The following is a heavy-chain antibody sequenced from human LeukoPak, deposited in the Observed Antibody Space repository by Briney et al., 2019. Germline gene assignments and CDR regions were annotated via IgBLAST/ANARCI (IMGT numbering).Heavy chain of an antibody. CDR2: IWYDGGYK. CDR1: GFTFSNYG. CDR3: ARNYYDSSGHQEATFNY. J-gene: IGHJ4*02. V-gene: IGHV3-33*01. D-gene: IGHD3-22*01. Sequence: GTSLRLSCAASGFTFSNYGMHWVRQAPGKGLEWVAGIWYDGGYKYYADSVKGRFTISRDNSKNTLFLQMDSLRAEDTAVYYCARNYYDSSGHQEATFNYWGQGTLVTVSS.